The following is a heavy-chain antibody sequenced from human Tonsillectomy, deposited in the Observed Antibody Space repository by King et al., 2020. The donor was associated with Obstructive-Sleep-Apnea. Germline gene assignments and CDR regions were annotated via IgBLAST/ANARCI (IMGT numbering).Heavy chain of an antibody. CDR3: AKEQEGFGELTLDY. CDR1: GFTFSSYG. V-gene: IGHV3-30*18. D-gene: IGHD3-10*01. Sequence: QLVQSGGGVVQPGRSLRLSCAASGFTFSSYGMHWVRQAPGKGLEWVAVISYDGSNKYYADSVKGRFTISRDNSKITLYLQMNSLRAEDTAVYYCAKEQEGFGELTLDYWGQGTLVTVSS. CDR2: ISYDGSNK. J-gene: IGHJ4*02.